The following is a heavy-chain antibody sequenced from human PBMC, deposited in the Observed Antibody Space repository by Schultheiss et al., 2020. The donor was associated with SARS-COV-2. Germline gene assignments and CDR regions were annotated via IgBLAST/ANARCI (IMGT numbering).Heavy chain of an antibody. CDR3: ARGEMTGYYRGYYYYYGMDV. CDR2: IYYSGST. D-gene: IGHD3-9*01. V-gene: IGHV4-59*01. J-gene: IGHJ6*02. Sequence: SETLSLTCTVSGGSISSYYWSWIRQPPGKGLEWIGYIYYSGSTNYNPSLKSRVTISVDTSKNQFSLKLSSVTAADTAVYYCARGEMTGYYRGYYYYYGMDVWGQGTTVTVSS. CDR1: GGSISSYY.